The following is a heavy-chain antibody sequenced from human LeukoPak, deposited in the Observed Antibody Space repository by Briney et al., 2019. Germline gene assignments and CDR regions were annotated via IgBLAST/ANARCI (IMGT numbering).Heavy chain of an antibody. Sequence: PGGSLRLSCAASGFTFSNYAMNWVRQAPGKGLEWVSATSGRGDYTYYADSVKGRFTISRDKSKNTVYLQMNSLRVEDTAVYYCAKDPQPNRSDWFILYFDLWGQGTLVTVSS. CDR3: AKDPQPNRSDWFILYFDL. CDR2: TSGRGDYT. D-gene: IGHD3-9*01. V-gene: IGHV3-23*01. J-gene: IGHJ5*02. CDR1: GFTFSNYA.